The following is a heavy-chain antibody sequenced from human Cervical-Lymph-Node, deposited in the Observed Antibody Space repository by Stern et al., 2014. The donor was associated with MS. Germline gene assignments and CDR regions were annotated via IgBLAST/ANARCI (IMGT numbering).Heavy chain of an antibody. Sequence: QITLKESGPVLVKPTETLTLTCTVSGFSLSHARMGVSWIRQPPGKPLEWLAHTFSNGEKFYSTSLKSRLTISRDTSKSQVVLTMTNMDPVDTATYYCARIEDNYGHMGEFDYWGQGTLVTVSS. V-gene: IGHV2-26*01. CDR3: ARIEDNYGHMGEFDY. D-gene: IGHD5-18*01. J-gene: IGHJ4*02. CDR1: GFSLSHARMG. CDR2: TFSNGEK.